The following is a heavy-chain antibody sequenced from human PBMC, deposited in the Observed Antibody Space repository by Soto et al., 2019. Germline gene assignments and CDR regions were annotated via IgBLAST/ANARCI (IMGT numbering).Heavy chain of an antibody. D-gene: IGHD5-18*01. CDR1: GGSFSGYY. V-gene: IGHV4-34*01. CDR2: INHSGST. CDR3: AGGKTIQLWRKDYYYMDV. J-gene: IGHJ6*03. Sequence: SETLSLTCAVYGGSFSGYYWSWIRQPPGKGLEWIGEINHSGSTNYNPSFKSRVTLSVDTSKNQFSLKLSSVTAADTAVYYCAGGKTIQLWRKDYYYMDVWGKGTTVTVSS.